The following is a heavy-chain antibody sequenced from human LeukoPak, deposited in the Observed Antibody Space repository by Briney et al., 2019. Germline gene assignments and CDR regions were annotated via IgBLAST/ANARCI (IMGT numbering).Heavy chain of an antibody. D-gene: IGHD6-19*01. CDR3: ARQAVAGVSE. J-gene: IGHJ4*02. Sequence: SETLSLTCAVSGYSISSGYYWGWIRQPPGKGLEWIGSIYHSGSTYYNPSLKSRVTISVDTSKNQFSLKLSSVTAADTAVYYCARQAVAGVSEWGQGTLVTVSS. V-gene: IGHV4-38-2*01. CDR1: GYSISSGYY. CDR2: IYHSGST.